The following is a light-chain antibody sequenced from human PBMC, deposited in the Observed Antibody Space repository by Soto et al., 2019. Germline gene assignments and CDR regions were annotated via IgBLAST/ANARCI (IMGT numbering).Light chain of an antibody. CDR3: QTWGTGFRV. CDR1: SGHSTYA. J-gene: IGLJ3*02. V-gene: IGLV4-69*01. CDR2: LDSAGRH. Sequence: QLVLTQSPSASASLGASVKLTCTRSSGHSTYAIAWHQQQPEKGPRFLMNLDSAGRHSKGDEIPDRFSGSSSGAERYLTISSLQSEDEADYYCQTWGTGFRVFGGGTKVTVL.